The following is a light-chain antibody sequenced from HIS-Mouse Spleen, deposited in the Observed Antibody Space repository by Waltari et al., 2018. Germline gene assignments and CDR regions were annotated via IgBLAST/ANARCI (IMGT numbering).Light chain of an antibody. CDR2: SGS. CDR1: SSHRGIYTL. CDR3: CSYAGSSTWV. J-gene: IGLJ3*02. Sequence: HSALTQPAAVSASPGQSITPSCTRTSSHRGIYTLVPWYQQHPGKAPKLMIYSGSKPPSGVSNRFSGSKYGNTASLTISGLQAEDEADYYCCSYAGSSTWVFGGGTKLTVL. V-gene: IGLV2-23*01.